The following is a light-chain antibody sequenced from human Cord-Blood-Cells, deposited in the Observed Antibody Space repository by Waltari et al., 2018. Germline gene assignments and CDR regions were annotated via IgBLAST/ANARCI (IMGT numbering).Light chain of an antibody. Sequence: QSALTQPASVSGSPGQSITISCTGTSGAVGGYNYVSWYQQHPGKAPKLMIYDVSKRPSGVSSRFAGSKSGNTASLTTSGLQAEDEADYYCSSYTSSSTWVFGGGTKLTVL. CDR3: SSYTSSSTWV. J-gene: IGLJ3*02. CDR2: DVS. CDR1: SGAVGGYNY. V-gene: IGLV2-14*01.